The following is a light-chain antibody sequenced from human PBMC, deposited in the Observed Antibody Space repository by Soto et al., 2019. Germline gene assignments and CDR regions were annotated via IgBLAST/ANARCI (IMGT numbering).Light chain of an antibody. CDR3: MQALQTPWT. J-gene: IGKJ1*01. Sequence: DIVMTQSPLSLPVTPGEPASISCRSSQSLLERNGYNYLDWYVQRPGQSPQLLIYLGSSRASGVPDRFSGSGSGTDFTLKISRVEAEDVGVYYCMQALQTPWTFGQGTKVEIK. CDR2: LGS. V-gene: IGKV2-28*01. CDR1: QSLLERNGYNY.